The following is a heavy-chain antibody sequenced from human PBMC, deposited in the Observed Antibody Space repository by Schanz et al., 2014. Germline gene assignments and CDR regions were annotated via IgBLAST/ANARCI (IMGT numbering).Heavy chain of an antibody. Sequence: QVQLVESGGGVVQPGGSLRLSCAASGFIFSNYGMHWVRQAPGKGLEWVAVICYDENNKYYADSVKGRFTMSRDNSKNTLYLQMNSLRAEDTAVYYCARANYRRKINFDYWGRGTLVAVSS. J-gene: IGHJ4*02. D-gene: IGHD3-10*01. CDR1: GFIFSNYG. V-gene: IGHV3-33*01. CDR2: ICYDENNK. CDR3: ARANYRRKINFDY.